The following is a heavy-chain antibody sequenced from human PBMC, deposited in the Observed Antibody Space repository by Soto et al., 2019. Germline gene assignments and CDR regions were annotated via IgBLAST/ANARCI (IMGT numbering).Heavy chain of an antibody. CDR1: GFTFSSYG. J-gene: IGHJ6*02. V-gene: IGHV3-30*03. CDR2: ILYDGSNK. D-gene: IGHD3-9*01. CDR3: ARGAYYDVLTGSYSYGMDV. Sequence: QVQLVESGGGVVQPGRSLRLSCAASGFTFSSYGMHWVRQAPGKGLEWVAAILYDGSNKYYADSVKGRFTISRDNSKNTLYLQMNILRAEDTAVYYCARGAYYDVLTGSYSYGMDVWGHGTTVTVSS.